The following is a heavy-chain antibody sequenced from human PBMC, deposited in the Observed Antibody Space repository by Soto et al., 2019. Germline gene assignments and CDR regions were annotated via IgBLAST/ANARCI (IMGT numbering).Heavy chain of an antibody. CDR3: ARSPLVASWFDP. CDR1: GFTFSSYW. D-gene: IGHD2-15*01. Sequence: EVQLVESGGGLVQPGGSLRLSCAASGFTFSSYWMHWVRQAPGKGLVWVSRINSDGSSTSYADAVKGRFTISRDNAKNTLYLQMNSLRAEDTAVYYCARSPLVASWFDPWGQGTLVTVSS. CDR2: INSDGSST. V-gene: IGHV3-74*01. J-gene: IGHJ5*02.